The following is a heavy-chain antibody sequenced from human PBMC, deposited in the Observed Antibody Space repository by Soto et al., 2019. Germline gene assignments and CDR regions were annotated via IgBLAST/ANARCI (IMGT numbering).Heavy chain of an antibody. V-gene: IGHV3-30*18. D-gene: IGHD1-1*01. CDR3: AKDPAKERRYYYYGMDV. J-gene: IGHJ6*02. CDR1: GFTFSSYG. CDR2: ISYDGSNK. Sequence: PGGSLRLSCAASGFTFSSYGMHWVRQAPGKGLEWVAVISYDGSNKYYADSVKGRFTISRDNSKNTLYLQMNSLRAEDTAVYYCAKDPAKERRYYYYGMDVWGQGTTVTVSS.